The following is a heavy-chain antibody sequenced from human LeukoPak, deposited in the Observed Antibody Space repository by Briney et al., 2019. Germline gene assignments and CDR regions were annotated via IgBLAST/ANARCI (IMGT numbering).Heavy chain of an antibody. Sequence: GSLRLSCAASGFTLSDYYMSWIRQAPGKGLEWIAYFNNMEIYTNYAESVKGRFTISRDSAKNSLYLQMNSLRADDTAVYYCASGTAEAPLDYWGQGTLVTVSS. J-gene: IGHJ4*02. CDR1: GFTLSDYY. CDR3: ASGTAEAPLDY. CDR2: FNNMEIYT. D-gene: IGHD6-13*01. V-gene: IGHV3-11*03.